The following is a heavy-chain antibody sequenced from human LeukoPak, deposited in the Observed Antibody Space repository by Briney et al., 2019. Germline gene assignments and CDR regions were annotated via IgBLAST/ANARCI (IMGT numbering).Heavy chain of an antibody. J-gene: IGHJ3*02. CDR2: ISYDGSNK. V-gene: IGHV3-30-3*01. D-gene: IGHD1-14*01. Sequence: GGSLRLSCAASGFTFSSYAMHWVRQAPGKGLEWVAVISYDGSNKYYADSVKGRFTISRDNSKNTLYLQMNSLRAEDTAVYYCASEASRARTIIWGQGAMVTVSS. CDR3: ASEASRARTII. CDR1: GFTFSSYA.